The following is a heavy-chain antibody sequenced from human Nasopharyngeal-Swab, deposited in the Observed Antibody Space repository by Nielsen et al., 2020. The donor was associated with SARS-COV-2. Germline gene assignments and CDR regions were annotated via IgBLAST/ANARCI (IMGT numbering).Heavy chain of an antibody. CDR3: ARIAGRGSIYYYYMDV. Sequence: GESLKISCTASGFTFSSYAMSWVRQAPGKGLEWVSIISGSGDTTYYADSVNDRFTISRDNSKNTLYLQMNSLRAEDTAVYFCARIAGRGSIYYYYMDVWGTGTTVTVSS. CDR1: GFTFSSYA. CDR2: ISGSGDTT. D-gene: IGHD1-26*01. V-gene: IGHV3-23*01. J-gene: IGHJ6*03.